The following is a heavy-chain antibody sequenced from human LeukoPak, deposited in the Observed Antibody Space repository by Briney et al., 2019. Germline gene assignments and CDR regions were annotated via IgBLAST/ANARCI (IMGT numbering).Heavy chain of an antibody. J-gene: IGHJ4*02. D-gene: IGHD1-20*01. CDR1: KFTFSSYG. CDR3: AKSRHPYNWNDGAFFDY. CDR2: ISYDGSNK. Sequence: GGSLRLSCAASKFTFSSYGMHWVRQAPGKGLEWVAVISYDGSNKYYADSVRGRFTISRDNSKNTLYLHMNSLRPEDTAVYYCAKSRHPYNWNDGAFFDYWGQGTLVTVSS. V-gene: IGHV3-30*18.